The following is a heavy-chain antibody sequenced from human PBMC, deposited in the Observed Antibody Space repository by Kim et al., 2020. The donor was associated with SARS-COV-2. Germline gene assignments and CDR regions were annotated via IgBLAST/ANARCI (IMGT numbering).Heavy chain of an antibody. CDR1: GYSFTSYW. J-gene: IGHJ4*02. CDR3: ARVLYDILTGYYFDY. CDR2: IYPGDSDT. D-gene: IGHD3-9*01. Sequence: GESLKISCKGSGYSFTSYWIGWVRQMPGKGLEWMGIIYPGDSDTRYSPSFQGQVTISADKSISTAYLQWSSLKASDTAMYYCARVLYDILTGYYFDYWGQETLVTVSS. V-gene: IGHV5-51*01.